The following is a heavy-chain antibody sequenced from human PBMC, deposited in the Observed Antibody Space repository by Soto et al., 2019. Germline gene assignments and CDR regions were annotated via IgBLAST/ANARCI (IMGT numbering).Heavy chain of an antibody. CDR1: GGSFSGYY. Sequence: QVQLQEWGAGLLKPSETLSITCAVYGGSFSGYYWSWIRQPPGKGLEWIGEINHRGSANYNPSLKSRVTRSVDTSKNQFALKVGSVTAADTAVYDCARLALSGSYMDVWGQGTTVTFAS. D-gene: IGHD3-10*01. CDR3: ARLALSGSYMDV. V-gene: IGHV4-34*01. CDR2: INHRGSA. J-gene: IGHJ6*03.